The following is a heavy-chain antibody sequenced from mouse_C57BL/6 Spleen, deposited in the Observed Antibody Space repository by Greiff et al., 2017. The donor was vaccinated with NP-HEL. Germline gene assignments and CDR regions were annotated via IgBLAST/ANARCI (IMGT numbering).Heavy chain of an antibody. V-gene: IGHV1-64*01. D-gene: IGHD4-1*01. CDR1: GYTFTSYW. CDR2: IHPNSGST. Sequence: QVQLQQSGAELVKPGASVKLSCKASGYTFTSYWMHWVKQRPGQGLEWIGMIHPNSGSTNYNEKFKSKATLTVDKSSSTAYMQLSSLTSEDSAVYYCARRWDGAMDYWGQGTSVTVSS. J-gene: IGHJ4*01. CDR3: ARRWDGAMDY.